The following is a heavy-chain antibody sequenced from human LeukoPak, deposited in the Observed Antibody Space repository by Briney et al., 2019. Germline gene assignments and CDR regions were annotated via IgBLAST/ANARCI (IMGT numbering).Heavy chain of an antibody. V-gene: IGHV1-46*01. CDR1: GYTFTSYY. CDR2: INYGGGST. D-gene: IGHD2-2*01. Sequence: ASVKVSCKASGYTFTSYYMHWVRQAPGQGLEWVGIINYGGGSTTYAQKFQGRLTVTRDTSTSTVYMELSSLTFEDTAVYYCAREVCPTNCTYYFYSWGQGTLVTVSS. CDR3: AREVCPTNCTYYFYS. J-gene: IGHJ4*02.